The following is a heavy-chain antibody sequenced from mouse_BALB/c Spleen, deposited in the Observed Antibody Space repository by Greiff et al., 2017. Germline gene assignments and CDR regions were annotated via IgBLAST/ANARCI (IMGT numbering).Heavy chain of an antibody. V-gene: IGHV5-17*02. D-gene: IGHD4-1*02. Sequence: VQLKESGGGLVQPGGSRKLSCAASGFTFSSFGMHWVRQAPEKGLEWVAYISSGSSTIYYADTVKGRFTISRDNPKNTLFLQMTSLRSEDTAMYYCASATGTFAYWGQGTLVTVSA. CDR2: ISSGSSTI. CDR1: GFTFSSFG. CDR3: ASATGTFAY. J-gene: IGHJ3*01.